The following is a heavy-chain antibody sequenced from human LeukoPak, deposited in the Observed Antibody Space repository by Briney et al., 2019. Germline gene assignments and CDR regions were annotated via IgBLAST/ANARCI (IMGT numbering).Heavy chain of an antibody. CDR2: IYYSGST. CDR1: GGSISSYY. V-gene: IGHV4-59*01. D-gene: IGHD6-6*01. J-gene: IGHJ4*02. Sequence: SETLSPTCTVSGGSISSYYWSWIRQPPGKGLEWIGYIYYSGSTNYNPSLKSRVTISVDTSKNQFSLKLSSVTAADTAVYYCARRHVEYSSSSDPYYFDYWGQGTLVTVSS. CDR3: ARRHVEYSSSSDPYYFDY.